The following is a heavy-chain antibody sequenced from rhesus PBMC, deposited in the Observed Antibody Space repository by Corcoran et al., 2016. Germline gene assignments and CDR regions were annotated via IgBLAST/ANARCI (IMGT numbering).Heavy chain of an antibody. J-gene: IGHJ4*01. CDR3: ARDIDSSSH. Sequence: QVRLQQWGEGLVKPSETLCLTCAVYGCFISRYYYWSWIRQPPGKGLEWIGYIYGNSANTNYNPAIKKRVTISKDTSKNQFALKLSSVTAADTAVYYCARDIDSSSHWGQGVLVTVSS. CDR2: IYGNSANT. CDR1: GCFISRYYY. V-gene: IGHV4-73*01. D-gene: IGHD6-19*01.